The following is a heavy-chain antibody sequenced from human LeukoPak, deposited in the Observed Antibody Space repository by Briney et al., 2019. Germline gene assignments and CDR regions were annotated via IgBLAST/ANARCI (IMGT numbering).Heavy chain of an antibody. CDR3: ARDPTTLTFGGVIVPYYFDY. CDR1: GFTFSSYS. J-gene: IGHJ4*02. Sequence: GGSLRLSCAASGFTFSSYSMNWVRQAPGKGLEWVSYISSSSSTICYADSVKGRFTISRDNAKNSLYLQMNSLRDEDTAVYYCARDPTTLTFGGVIVPYYFDYWGQGTLVTVSS. V-gene: IGHV3-48*02. CDR2: ISSSSSTI. D-gene: IGHD3-16*02.